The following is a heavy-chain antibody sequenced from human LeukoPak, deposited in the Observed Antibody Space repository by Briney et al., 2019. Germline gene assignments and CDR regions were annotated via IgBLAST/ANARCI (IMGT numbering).Heavy chain of an antibody. V-gene: IGHV4-34*01. J-gene: IGHJ3*02. CDR2: INHSGST. CDR1: GGSFSGYY. Sequence: SETLSLTRAVYGGSFSGYYWSWIRQPPGKGLEWIGEINHSGSTNYNPSLKSRVTISVDTSKNQFSLKLSSVTAADTAVYYCARVLGSWGQGTMVTVSS. CDR3: ARVLGS.